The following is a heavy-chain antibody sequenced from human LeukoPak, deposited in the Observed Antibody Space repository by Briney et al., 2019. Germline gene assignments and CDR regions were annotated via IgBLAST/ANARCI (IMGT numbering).Heavy chain of an antibody. Sequence: GGTLRLSCAASGFTFSSYGMSWVRQAPGKGLEWVSAISGSGGSTYYADSVKGRFTISRDNSKNTLYLQMNSLRAEDTAVYYCARATSLQFMGAYNNWGQGTLVTVSS. CDR2: ISGSGGST. D-gene: IGHD1-26*01. CDR3: ARATSLQFMGAYNN. V-gene: IGHV3-23*01. J-gene: IGHJ4*02. CDR1: GFTFSSYG.